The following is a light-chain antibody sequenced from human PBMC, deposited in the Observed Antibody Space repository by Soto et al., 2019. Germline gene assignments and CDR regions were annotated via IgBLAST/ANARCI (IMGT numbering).Light chain of an antibody. J-gene: IGKJ1*01. CDR2: DAS. CDR3: QQFYNYPRT. Sequence: IQKTQSPSSLSASVGDRVTITCRATQDIGTYLAWYQQIPGKAPKLLIYDASTLQTGVPSRFSGSGSGTDFTLTISYLQSEDFGTYYCQQFYNYPRTFGQGTKVDI. CDR1: QDIGTY. V-gene: IGKV1-8*01.